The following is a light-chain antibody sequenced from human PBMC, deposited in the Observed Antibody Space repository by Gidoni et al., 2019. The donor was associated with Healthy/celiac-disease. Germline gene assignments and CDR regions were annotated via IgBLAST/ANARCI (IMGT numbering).Light chain of an antibody. Sequence: EIVMTQSPATLSVSPGERATLSCRASQSVSSNLAWYQQKPGQAPRLLIYGASTRATGIPARFRGNGSGTEFTLTISSLQSEDFAVYYCQQYNNWPPYSFXQXTKLEIK. CDR1: QSVSSN. CDR3: QQYNNWPPYS. CDR2: GAS. V-gene: IGKV3-15*01. J-gene: IGKJ2*03.